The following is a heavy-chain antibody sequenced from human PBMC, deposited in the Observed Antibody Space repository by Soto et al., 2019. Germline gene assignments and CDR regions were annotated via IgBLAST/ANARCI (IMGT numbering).Heavy chain of an antibody. Sequence: GASVKVSCKASGYTFTGYYMHWVRQAPGQGLEWMGWINPNSGGTNYAQKFQVWVTMTRDTSISTAYMELSRLRSDDTAVYYCARGPSGDGSVYYSVYAEYFQHWGQGTLVTVSS. CDR2: INPNSGGT. V-gene: IGHV1-2*04. D-gene: IGHD3-22*01. J-gene: IGHJ1*01. CDR3: ARGPSGDGSVYYSVYAEYFQH. CDR1: GYTFTGYY.